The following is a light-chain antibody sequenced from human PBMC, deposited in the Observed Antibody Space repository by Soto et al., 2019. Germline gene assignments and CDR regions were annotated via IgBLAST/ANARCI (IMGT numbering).Light chain of an antibody. CDR2: ENN. V-gene: IGLV1-51*02. J-gene: IGLJ1*01. CDR1: SSNIGNSY. Sequence: VLTQPPSVSAAPGQKVTISCSGSSSNIGNSYVSWYQQLPGTAPKLLIYENNKRPSGIPDRFSGSKSGTSATLGITGLQTGDEADYYCGTWDSSLSAYVFGTGTKVTVL. CDR3: GTWDSSLSAYV.